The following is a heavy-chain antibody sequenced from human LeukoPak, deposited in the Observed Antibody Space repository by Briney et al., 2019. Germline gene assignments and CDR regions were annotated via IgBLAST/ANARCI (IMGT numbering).Heavy chain of an antibody. CDR1: GGSISTHY. CDR2: ISYSGYT. CDR3: ARDLDVYNWFDS. V-gene: IGHV4-59*11. J-gene: IGHJ5*01. Sequence: SETLSLTCTVSGGSISTHYWNWIRQPPGRGLEWIAYISYSGYTNYNPSLKSRVIISLDTSKNQFSLNLSSATAADTAVYYCARDLDVYNWFDSWGQGTLVTVSA. D-gene: IGHD5-24*01.